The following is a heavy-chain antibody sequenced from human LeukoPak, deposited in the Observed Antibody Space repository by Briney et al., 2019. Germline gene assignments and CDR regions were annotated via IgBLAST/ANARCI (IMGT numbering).Heavy chain of an antibody. CDR3: ASALRVALGY. CDR2: INHSGST. V-gene: IGHV4-34*01. CDR1: GGSFSGYY. D-gene: IGHD3-10*01. Sequence: SETLSLTCAVYGGSFSGYYWSWIRQPPGKGLEWIGEINHSGSTNYNPSLKSRVTISVDTSKSQFSLKLSSVTAADTAVYYCASALRVALGYWGQGTLVTVSS. J-gene: IGHJ4*02.